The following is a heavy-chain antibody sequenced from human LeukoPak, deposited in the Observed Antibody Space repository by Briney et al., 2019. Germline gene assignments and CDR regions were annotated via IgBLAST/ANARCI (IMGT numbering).Heavy chain of an antibody. CDR3: AKIYGDYVTYYYYYYMDV. CDR1: GFTFSSYG. Sequence: PGGSLRLSCAASGFTFSSYGMHWVRQAPGKGLEWVAFIRYDGSNKYYADSVKGRFTISRDNSKNTLYLQMNSLRAEDTAVYYCAKIYGDYVTYYYYYYMDVWGKGTTVTISS. CDR2: IRYDGSNK. D-gene: IGHD4-17*01. V-gene: IGHV3-30*02. J-gene: IGHJ6*03.